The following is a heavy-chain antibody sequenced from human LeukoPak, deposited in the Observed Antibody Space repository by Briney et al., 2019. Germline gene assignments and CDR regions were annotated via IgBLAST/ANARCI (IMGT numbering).Heavy chain of an antibody. J-gene: IGHJ1*01. CDR2: IYPGDSDT. Sequence: GASLQISCKGSGSSFTSYWIAWVRQLPGKGLEWMGIIYPGDSDTRYSPSFQGQVTISADKSISTAYLQWSSLKASDTAMYYCARSGGNFYSSTWYGHWGQGTLVTVSS. CDR1: GSSFTSYW. V-gene: IGHV5-51*01. D-gene: IGHD6-13*01. CDR3: ARSGGNFYSSTWYGH.